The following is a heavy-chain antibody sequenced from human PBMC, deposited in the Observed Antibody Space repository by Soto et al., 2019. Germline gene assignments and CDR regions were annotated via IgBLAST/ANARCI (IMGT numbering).Heavy chain of an antibody. CDR1: GGSISRYR. Sequence: LETLCLTCTVAGGSISRYRWSWFRQPQGKGLEWIGYIYYSGSTNYNPSLKSRVTISVDTSKNQFSLKLSSVTAADTAVYYCARHKGYYYGSGSYLQHWGQGTLVTVSS. CDR3: ARHKGYYYGSGSYLQH. CDR2: IYYSGST. V-gene: IGHV4-59*08. D-gene: IGHD3-10*01. J-gene: IGHJ1*01.